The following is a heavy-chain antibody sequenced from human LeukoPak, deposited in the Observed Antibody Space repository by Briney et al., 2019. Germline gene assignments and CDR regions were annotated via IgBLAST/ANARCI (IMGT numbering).Heavy chain of an antibody. J-gene: IGHJ4*02. Sequence: PSETLSLTCTVSDASITYNYWSWIRQPPGKGLEWLGYISYIGNTNYNPSLESRVTMSIDTSTNQFSLKLTSVTAADTAVYYCARQYGVIEAFDYWGRGILVTVSS. CDR3: ARQYGVIEAFDY. D-gene: IGHD4-17*01. V-gene: IGHV4-59*01. CDR2: ISYIGNT. CDR1: DASITYNY.